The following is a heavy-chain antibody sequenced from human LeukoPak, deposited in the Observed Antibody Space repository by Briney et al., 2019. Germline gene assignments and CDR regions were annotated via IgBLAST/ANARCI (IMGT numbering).Heavy chain of an antibody. Sequence: GSLRLSCAVSGFTFRTYWMHWVRQVPGEGLVWVSRINEDGSITNYADSVKGRFSISRDNAKNTLCLQMNSLRAEDTAVYYCGRDLGGRSGYWGQGTLVTVSS. CDR2: INEDGSIT. D-gene: IGHD1-26*01. CDR3: GRDLGGRSGY. V-gene: IGHV3-74*01. J-gene: IGHJ4*02. CDR1: GFTFRTYW.